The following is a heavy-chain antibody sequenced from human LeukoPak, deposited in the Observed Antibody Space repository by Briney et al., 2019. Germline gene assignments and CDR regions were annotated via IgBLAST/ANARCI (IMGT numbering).Heavy chain of an antibody. V-gene: IGHV4-38-2*02. D-gene: IGHD5-24*01. CDR1: GYSISSGYY. CDR3: AREARDGYTPEIDY. Sequence: SETLSLTCTVSGYSISSGYYWGWRRQPPGKGLGWIGSIYYSGSTYYNPSLKSRVTISVDTYKTQLSLKLRSVTAADTAVYYCAREARDGYTPEIDYWGQGTLVTVSS. CDR2: IYYSGST. J-gene: IGHJ4*02.